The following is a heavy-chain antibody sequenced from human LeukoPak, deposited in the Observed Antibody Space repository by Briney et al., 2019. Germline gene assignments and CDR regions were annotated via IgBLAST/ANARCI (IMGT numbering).Heavy chain of an antibody. CDR2: IFYSGST. Sequence: SETLSLTCNVSGGSISSHYWSWIRQPPGTGLEWIGYIFYSGSTNYNPSLESRVTMSVDTSKNQFSLKLSSVTAADTAVYYCARERGRFSTVHFDYWGQGTLVTVSS. D-gene: IGHD4-11*01. CDR1: GGSISSHY. J-gene: IGHJ4*02. V-gene: IGHV4-59*11. CDR3: ARERGRFSTVHFDY.